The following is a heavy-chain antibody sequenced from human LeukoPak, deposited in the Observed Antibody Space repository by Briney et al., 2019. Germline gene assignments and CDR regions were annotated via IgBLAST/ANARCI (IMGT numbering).Heavy chain of an antibody. V-gene: IGHV4-59*01. D-gene: IGHD3-10*01. Sequence: PSEALSLTCTVSGGSISSYYWSWIRQPPGKGLEWIGYIYYSGSTNYNPSLKSRVTISVDTSKNQFSLKLSSVTAADTAVYYCARGLNVRYYYYYGMDVWGQGTTVTVSS. CDR3: ARGLNVRYYYYYGMDV. CDR2: IYYSGST. J-gene: IGHJ6*02. CDR1: GGSISSYY.